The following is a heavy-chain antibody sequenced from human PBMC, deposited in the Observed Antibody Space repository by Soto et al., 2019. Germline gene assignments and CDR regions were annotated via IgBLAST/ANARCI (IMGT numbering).Heavy chain of an antibody. CDR2: FNREDGNI. D-gene: IGHD3-16*01. CDR3: ASGYVGYMDV. V-gene: IGHV1-24*01. CDR1: GYTLTEVS. J-gene: IGHJ6*03. Sequence: QVQLVQSGAEVKKPGASVKVPCKVSGYTLTEVSMHWVRQAPGKGLEWMGGFNREDGNIIYAQKFQGRVIMTEDTSTDTAYLELSRLRSEDTAVYFSASGYVGYMDVWGKGTTVTVSS.